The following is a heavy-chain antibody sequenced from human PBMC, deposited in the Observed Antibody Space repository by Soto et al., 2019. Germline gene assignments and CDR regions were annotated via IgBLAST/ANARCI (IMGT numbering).Heavy chain of an antibody. D-gene: IGHD2-21*01. CDR2: IYTSGST. CDR1: GGSISSYY. Sequence: LSLTCTVSGGSISSYYWSWIRQPAGKGLEWIGRIYTSGSTNYNPSLKSRVTMSVDTSKNQFSLKLSSVTAADTAVYYCARGLVVDLNYYYSYGMDVWGQGTTGTVS. V-gene: IGHV4-4*07. J-gene: IGHJ6*02. CDR3: ARGLVVDLNYYYSYGMDV.